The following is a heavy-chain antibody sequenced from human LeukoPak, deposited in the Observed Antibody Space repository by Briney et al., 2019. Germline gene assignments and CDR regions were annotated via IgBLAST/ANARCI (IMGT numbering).Heavy chain of an antibody. CDR1: GYTFTGYY. J-gene: IGHJ4*02. V-gene: IGHV1-2*02. CDR3: ARARFLEWLLHFDY. D-gene: IGHD3-3*01. Sequence: GVSVKVSCKASGYTFTGYYMHWVRQAPGQGLEWMGWINPNSGGTNYAQKFQGRVTMTRDTSISTAYMELSRLRSDDTAVYYCARARFLEWLLHFDYWGQGTLVTVSS. CDR2: INPNSGGT.